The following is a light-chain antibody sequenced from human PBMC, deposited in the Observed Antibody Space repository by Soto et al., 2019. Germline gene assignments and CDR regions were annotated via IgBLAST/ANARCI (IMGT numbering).Light chain of an antibody. CDR3: QQYNNWPGT. Sequence: EIVMTQSPATLSVSPGERATLSCRASQSISSNLAWYQQKPGQAPRLLFSGASTRATGIPARFSGSGSGTEFTLTISSLQSEDFAIYYCQQYNNWPGTFGQGTKVEIK. CDR2: GAS. V-gene: IGKV3-15*01. CDR1: QSISSN. J-gene: IGKJ1*01.